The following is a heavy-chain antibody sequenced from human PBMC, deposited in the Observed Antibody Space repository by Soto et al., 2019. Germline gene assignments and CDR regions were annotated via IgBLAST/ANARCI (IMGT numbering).Heavy chain of an antibody. Sequence: QVQLVQSGTEVKKPGSSVKVSCKASGGTFSNSAIIWVRQAPGQGLEWMGGILPIFGTPNYAQKCQGRLTMSADEFSSTAYMELNILRSEDTAVYYCATPAEDLDTAMLKGLAHWGQGSLVTVSS. J-gene: IGHJ4*02. D-gene: IGHD5-18*01. CDR3: ATPAEDLDTAMLKGLAH. CDR1: GGTFSNSA. CDR2: ILPIFGTP. V-gene: IGHV1-69*01.